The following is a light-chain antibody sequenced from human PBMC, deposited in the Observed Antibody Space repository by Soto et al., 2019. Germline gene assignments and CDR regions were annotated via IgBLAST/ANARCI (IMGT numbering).Light chain of an antibody. V-gene: IGKV1-33*01. J-gene: IGKJ3*01. CDR2: DAS. CDR1: HDITSF. CDR3: QHCDYLPI. Sequence: DIQMTQSPSSLSASVGDRVTITCQASHDITSFLNWYQHKPGRAPNLLIYDASILEAGDPTRFSENASGPHFTFPISNLQPEDVATYYCQHCDYLPIFGPGTTVDFK.